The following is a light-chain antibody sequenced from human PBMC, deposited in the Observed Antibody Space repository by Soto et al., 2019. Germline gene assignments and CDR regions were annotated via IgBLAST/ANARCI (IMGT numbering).Light chain of an antibody. Sequence: DIVLTQSPAIMSMSPGERATLSCRASQSVSSYFAWYQQKPGQAPRLLIYDASNRATGFPARVSGSGSGTDFTLTIICLEPEDCAFYYCHQRRYRRVTFGKGTKVDIK. CDR1: QSVSSY. V-gene: IGKV3-11*01. CDR2: DAS. CDR3: HQRRYRRVT. J-gene: IGKJ1*01.